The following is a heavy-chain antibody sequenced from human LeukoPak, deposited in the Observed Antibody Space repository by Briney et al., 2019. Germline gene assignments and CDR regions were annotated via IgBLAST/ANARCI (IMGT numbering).Heavy chain of an antibody. D-gene: IGHD1-26*01. V-gene: IGHV3-21*01. J-gene: IGHJ6*03. CDR1: GFDFSYFG. CDR2: ISRTSTYI. Sequence: GGSLRLSCVGSGFDFSYFGMNWVRQAPGKGLQWVSSISRTSTYIYYADSVKGRFTISRDNAKNSLYLQMNSLRAEDTAVYYCARGTQWELQTETYYYYMDVWGKGTTVTVSS. CDR3: ARGTQWELQTETYYYYMDV.